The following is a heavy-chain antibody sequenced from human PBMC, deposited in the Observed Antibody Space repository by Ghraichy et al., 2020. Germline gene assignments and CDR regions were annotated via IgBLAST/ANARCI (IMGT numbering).Heavy chain of an antibody. CDR1: GYSFTNYW. Sequence: GESLNISCKVSGYSFTNYWITWVRQMPGKGLEWMGIMNPGDSDIRYSPSLQGQVTMSADKSISTAYLQWTSLKASDSAMYFCARAPGSTSPFDSWGQGTLVTVSS. CDR3: ARAPGSTSPFDS. V-gene: IGHV5-51*01. J-gene: IGHJ4*02. D-gene: IGHD6-13*01. CDR2: MNPGDSDI.